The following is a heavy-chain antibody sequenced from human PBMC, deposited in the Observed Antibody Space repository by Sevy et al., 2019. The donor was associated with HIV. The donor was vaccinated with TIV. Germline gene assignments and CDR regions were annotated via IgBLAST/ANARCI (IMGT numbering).Heavy chain of an antibody. CDR2: ISYDGSNK. CDR3: AKDLSYGDYVDY. CDR1: GFTFSSYG. V-gene: IGHV3-30*18. D-gene: IGHD4-17*01. J-gene: IGHJ4*02. Sequence: GGSLRLSCAASGFTFSSYGMHWVRQAPGKGLEWVAVISYDGSNKYYADSVKGRFTISRDNSKNTLYLQMNSLRAEDTAVYYCAKDLSYGDYVDYWGQGTLATVSS.